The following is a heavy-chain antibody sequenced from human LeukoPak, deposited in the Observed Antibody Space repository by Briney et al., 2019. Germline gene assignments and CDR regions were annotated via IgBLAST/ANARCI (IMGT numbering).Heavy chain of an antibody. CDR2: ISYDGSNK. CDR1: GFTFSSYG. V-gene: IGHV3-30*18. D-gene: IGHD3-22*01. CDR3: AKGLVPSSGYRVS. Sequence: GGSLRLSCAASGFTFSSYGMHWVRQAPGKGLEWVAVISYDGSNKYYADSVKGRFTISRDNSKNTLYLQMNSLRAEDTAVYYCAKGLVPSSGYRVSWGQGTLVTVSS. J-gene: IGHJ4*02.